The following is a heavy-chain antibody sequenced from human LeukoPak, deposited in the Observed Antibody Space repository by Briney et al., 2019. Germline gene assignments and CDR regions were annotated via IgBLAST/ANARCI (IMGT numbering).Heavy chain of an antibody. CDR1: GFTFSSYV. CDR3: ARDFYSPVYYFDY. V-gene: IGHV3-7*04. J-gene: IGHJ4*02. CDR2: IKQDGSEK. Sequence: GGSLRLSCAASGFTFSSYVMNWVRQAPGKGLEWVANIKQDGSEKYYVDSVKGRFTISRDNAKNSLYLQMNSLRAEDTAVYYCARDFYSPVYYFDYWGQGTLVTVSS. D-gene: IGHD2-21*01.